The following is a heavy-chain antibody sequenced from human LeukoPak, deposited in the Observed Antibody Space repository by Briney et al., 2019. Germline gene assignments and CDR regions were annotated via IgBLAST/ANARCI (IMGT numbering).Heavy chain of an antibody. Sequence: GGSLRLSCAASGFTVSSNYMNWVRQAPGKGLEWVSYISSSSSTIYYADSVKGRFTISRDNAKNSLYLQMNSLRAEDTAVYYCARDRYWSFDYWGQGTLVTVSS. D-gene: IGHD2-8*02. CDR1: GFTVSSNY. V-gene: IGHV3-48*01. CDR2: ISSSSSTI. J-gene: IGHJ4*02. CDR3: ARDRYWSFDY.